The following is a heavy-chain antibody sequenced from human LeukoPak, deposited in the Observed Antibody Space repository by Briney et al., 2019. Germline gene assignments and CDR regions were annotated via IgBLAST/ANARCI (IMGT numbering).Heavy chain of an antibody. D-gene: IGHD2-21*02. CDR2: ISSSSSYI. CDR3: ARDPTHCGGDCYSTLGAFDI. J-gene: IGHJ3*02. Sequence: KPGGSLRLSCAASGFTFSSYGMNWVRQAPGKGLEWVSSISSSSSYIYYADSVKGRFTISRDNAKNSLYLQMNSLRAEDTAVYYCARDPTHCGGDCYSTLGAFDIWGQGTMVTVSS. CDR1: GFTFSSYG. V-gene: IGHV3-21*01.